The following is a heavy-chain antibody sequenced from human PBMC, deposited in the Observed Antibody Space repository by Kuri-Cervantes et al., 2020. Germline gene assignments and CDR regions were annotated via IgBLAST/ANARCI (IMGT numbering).Heavy chain of an antibody. CDR3: ARGDAAGQTAILRGATSLGS. V-gene: IGHV3-7*04. D-gene: IGHD2-2*01. J-gene: IGHJ4*02. CDR1: GFSFSDSW. Sequence: GGSLRLSCAASGFSFSDSWMGWVLQAPGRGLEWVANMNQDGSDKYYGDSVKGRFTISRDNARSSLSLQMSGLRAEDTAVYYCARGDAAGQTAILRGATSLGSWGQGALVTVSS. CDR2: MNQDGSDK.